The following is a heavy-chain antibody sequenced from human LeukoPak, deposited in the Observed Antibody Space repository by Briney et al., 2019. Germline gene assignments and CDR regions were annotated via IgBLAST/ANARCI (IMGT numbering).Heavy chain of an antibody. D-gene: IGHD3-22*01. Sequence: ASVKVSCKASGYTFTGYYMHWVRQAPGQGLEWMGWINPNSGGTNYAQKFQGRVTMTRDTSISTAYMELSGLRSGDTAVYYCARVDYYDSSGYFDYWGQGTLVTVSS. J-gene: IGHJ4*02. CDR2: INPNSGGT. V-gene: IGHV1-2*02. CDR3: ARVDYYDSSGYFDY. CDR1: GYTFTGYY.